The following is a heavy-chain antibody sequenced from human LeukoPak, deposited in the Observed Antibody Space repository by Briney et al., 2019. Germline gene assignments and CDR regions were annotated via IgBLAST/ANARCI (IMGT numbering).Heavy chain of an antibody. J-gene: IGHJ3*02. CDR3: ASGTRWWEPYDAFDI. CDR1: GFSFSSYA. V-gene: IGHV3-23*01. Sequence: GGSLRLSCAASGFSFSSYAMSWVRQAPGKGLEWVSAISGSGGSTYYADSVKGRFTISRDNSKNTLYLQMNSLRAEDTAVYYCASGTRWWEPYDAFDIWGQGTMVTVSS. CDR2: ISGSGGST. D-gene: IGHD2-15*01.